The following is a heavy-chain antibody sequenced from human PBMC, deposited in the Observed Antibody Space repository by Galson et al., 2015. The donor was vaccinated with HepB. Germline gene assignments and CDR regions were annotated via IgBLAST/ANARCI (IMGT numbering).Heavy chain of an antibody. Sequence: CAASGFTFSSYAMHWVRQAPGKGLEWVAVISYDGSNKYYADSVKGRFTISRDNSKNTLYLQMNSLRAEDTAVYYCARGSGSYGGDAFDIWGQGTMVTVSS. CDR1: GFTFSSYA. CDR2: ISYDGSNK. V-gene: IGHV3-30-3*01. D-gene: IGHD1-26*01. J-gene: IGHJ3*02. CDR3: ARGSGSYGGDAFDI.